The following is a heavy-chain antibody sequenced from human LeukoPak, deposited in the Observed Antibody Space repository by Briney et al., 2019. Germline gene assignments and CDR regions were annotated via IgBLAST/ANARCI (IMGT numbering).Heavy chain of an antibody. V-gene: IGHV3-30*02. D-gene: IGHD3-16*01. Sequence: GGSLRLSCAASGFIFSTYGVYWVRQAPGKGLEWVAFIRHDGSIKNYADSVKGRSTISRDNSKNTLYLQMNSLRAEDTAVYYCAKDSLADIDYWGHGTLVTVSS. CDR1: GFIFSTYG. CDR3: AKDSLADIDY. CDR2: IRHDGSIK. J-gene: IGHJ4*01.